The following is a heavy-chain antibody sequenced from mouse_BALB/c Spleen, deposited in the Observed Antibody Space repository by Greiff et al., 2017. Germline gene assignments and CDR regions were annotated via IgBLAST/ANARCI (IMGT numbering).Heavy chain of an antibody. J-gene: IGHJ2*01. Sequence: QVQLQQSGAELMKPGASVKISCKATGYTFSSYWIEWVKQRPGHGLEWIGEILPGSGSTNYNEKFKGKATFTADTSSNTAYMQLSSLTSEDSAVYYCARSDYYGGSLDYWGQGTTLTVSS. D-gene: IGHD1-1*01. CDR3: ARSDYYGGSLDY. CDR1: GYTFSSYW. V-gene: IGHV1-9*01. CDR2: ILPGSGST.